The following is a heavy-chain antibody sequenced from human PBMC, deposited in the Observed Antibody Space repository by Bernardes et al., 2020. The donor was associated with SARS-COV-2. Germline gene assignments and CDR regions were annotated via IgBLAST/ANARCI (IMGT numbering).Heavy chain of an antibody. D-gene: IGHD2-2*01. CDR1: GGSISSYY. J-gene: IGHJ3*02. Sequence: SEPLSLTCTVSGGSISSYYWSWIRQPPGKGLEWIGYIYYSGSTNYNPSLKSRVTISVDTSKNQFSLKLSSVTAADTAVYYCARGGDIVVVPAANDAFDIWGQGTMVTVSS. CDR3: ARGGDIVVVPAANDAFDI. V-gene: IGHV4-59*01. CDR2: IYYSGST.